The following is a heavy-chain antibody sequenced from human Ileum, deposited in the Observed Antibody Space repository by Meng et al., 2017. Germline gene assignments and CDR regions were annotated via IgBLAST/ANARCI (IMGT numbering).Heavy chain of an antibody. CDR3: AKNGAYCLES. CDR2: FHPGSGA. Sequence: QVRRQGSGQGRVKPSGTRSLTCAVSGGSISSGTWWSWVRQPPGKGLQWIGEFHPGSGATYNPSLKARVTISVDTSMQQFSLQLTSVTAADTAVYYCAKNGAYCLESWGQGTQVTVSS. J-gene: IGHJ4*02. V-gene: IGHV4-4*02. CDR1: GGSISSGTW. D-gene: IGHD2-21*01.